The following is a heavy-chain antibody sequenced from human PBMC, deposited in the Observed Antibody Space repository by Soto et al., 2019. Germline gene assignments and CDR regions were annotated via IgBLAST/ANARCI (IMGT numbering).Heavy chain of an antibody. CDR2: INPSGGST. Sequence: ASVKVSCKASGYSFTSYYMHWVRQAPGQGLEWMRIINPSGGSTSYAQKFQGRVTMTRDTSTSTVYMELSSLRSEDTAVYYCARAGYSGHSGYYYYGMDVWGQGTTVTVSS. CDR1: GYSFTSYY. CDR3: ARAGYSGHSGYYYYGMDV. J-gene: IGHJ6*02. V-gene: IGHV1-46*01. D-gene: IGHD5-12*01.